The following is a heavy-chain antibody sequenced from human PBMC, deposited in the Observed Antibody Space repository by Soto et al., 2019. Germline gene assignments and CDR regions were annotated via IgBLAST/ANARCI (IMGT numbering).Heavy chain of an antibody. CDR2: INPSGGST. Sequence: ASVKVSCKASGCTYTSYYMHWVRQAPGQGLEWMGIINPSGGSTSYAQKFQGRVTMTRDTSTSTVYMELSSLRSEDTAVYYCARGYYDSSGYLGPSYWGQGTMVTVSS. CDR3: ARGYYDSSGYLGPSY. V-gene: IGHV1-46*01. J-gene: IGHJ3*01. D-gene: IGHD3-22*01. CDR1: GCTYTSYY.